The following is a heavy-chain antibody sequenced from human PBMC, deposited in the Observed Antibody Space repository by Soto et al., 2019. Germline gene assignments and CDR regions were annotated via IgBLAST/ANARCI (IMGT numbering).Heavy chain of an antibody. CDR1: GGSISSSSYY. D-gene: IGHD3-10*01. CDR2: IYYSGST. CDR3: ARQGLILLWFGEALSPDFDY. J-gene: IGHJ4*02. Sequence: SETLSLTCTVSGGSISSSSYYWGWIRQPPGKGLEWIGSIYYSGSTYYNPSLKSRVTISVDTSKNQFSLKLSSVTAADTAVYYCARQGLILLWFGEALSPDFDYWGQGTLVTVSS. V-gene: IGHV4-39*01.